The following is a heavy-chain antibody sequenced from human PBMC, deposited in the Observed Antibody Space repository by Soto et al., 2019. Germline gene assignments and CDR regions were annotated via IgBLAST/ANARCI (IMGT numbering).Heavy chain of an antibody. CDR3: ASRGGDYNRYYYGMDV. CDR1: GYSFTSYW. CDR2: IYPGDSDT. Sequence: PGESLKISCKGSGYSFTSYWIGWVRQMPGKGLEWMGIIYPGDSDTRYSPSYQGQVTISADKSISTAYLQWSSLKASDTAMYYCASRGGDYNRYYYGMDVWGQGTTVTVSS. V-gene: IGHV5-51*01. J-gene: IGHJ6*02. D-gene: IGHD4-17*01.